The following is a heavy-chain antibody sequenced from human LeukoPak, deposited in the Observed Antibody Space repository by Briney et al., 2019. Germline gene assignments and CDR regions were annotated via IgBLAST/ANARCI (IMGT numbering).Heavy chain of an antibody. CDR3: ARGSGSDYYYYGMDV. J-gene: IGHJ6*02. CDR1: GGSISSGDYY. D-gene: IGHD3-10*01. V-gene: IGHV4-30-4*01. CDR2: IYYSGST. Sequence: SQTLSLTCTVSGGSISSGDYYWSWIRQPPGKGLEWIGYIYYSGSTYYNPSLKSRVTISVDTSKNQFSLKLSSVTAADTAVYYCARGSGSDYYYYGMDVWGQGTTVTVSS.